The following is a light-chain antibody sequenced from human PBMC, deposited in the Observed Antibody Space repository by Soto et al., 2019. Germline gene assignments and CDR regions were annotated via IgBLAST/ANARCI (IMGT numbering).Light chain of an antibody. Sequence: IVMTQSPATVSVSPGESASLSCRASRTIGTNLGWYQQKPGQAPRLLISKTSTRATGVPARFSGSGSGTEFTLTITSLQSEDIAVYYCQQYDDWPLTFGGGTKVDIK. CDR1: RTIGTN. V-gene: IGKV3-15*01. J-gene: IGKJ4*01. CDR3: QQYDDWPLT. CDR2: KTS.